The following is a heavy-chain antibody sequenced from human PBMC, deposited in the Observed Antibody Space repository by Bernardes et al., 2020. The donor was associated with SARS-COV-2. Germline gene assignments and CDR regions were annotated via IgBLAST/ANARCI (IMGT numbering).Heavy chain of an antibody. CDR3: ARDRGDSYGYWFDP. Sequence: ASVKVSCKASGYTFTGYYMHWVRQAPGQGLEWMGWINPNSGGTNYAQKFQGWVTMTRDTSISTAYMELSRLRSDDTAVYYCARDRGDSYGYWFDPWGQGTLVTVSS. D-gene: IGHD5-18*01. CDR1: GYTFTGYY. V-gene: IGHV1-2*04. J-gene: IGHJ5*02. CDR2: INPNSGGT.